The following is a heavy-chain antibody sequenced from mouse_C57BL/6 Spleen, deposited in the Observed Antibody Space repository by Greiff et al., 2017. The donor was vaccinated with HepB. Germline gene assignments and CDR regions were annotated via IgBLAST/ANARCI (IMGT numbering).Heavy chain of an antibody. D-gene: IGHD1-1*01. CDR2: ISSGSSTI. CDR3: ARDTTVRDAMDY. J-gene: IGHJ4*01. V-gene: IGHV5-17*01. CDR1: GFTFSDYG. Sequence: EVKVVESGGGLVKPGGSLKLSCAASGFTFSDYGMHWVRQAPEKGLEWVAYISSGSSTIYYADTVKGRFTISRDNAKNTLFLQMTSLRSEDTAMYYCARDTTVRDAMDYWGQGTSVTVSS.